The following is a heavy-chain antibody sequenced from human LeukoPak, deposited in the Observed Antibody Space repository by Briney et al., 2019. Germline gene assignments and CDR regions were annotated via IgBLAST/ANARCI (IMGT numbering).Heavy chain of an antibody. Sequence: PGGSLRLSCAASGFTLSSYWMSWVRQAPGKGLEWVSNIKQDGSEKYYVDSVTGRFTISRDNAKNSLYLQMNSLRGEDTAVYYCARCPYDSSGYYYVPSYFDYWGQGTLVTVSS. CDR2: IKQDGSEK. V-gene: IGHV3-7*01. CDR1: GFTLSSYW. CDR3: ARCPYDSSGYYYVPSYFDY. D-gene: IGHD3-22*01. J-gene: IGHJ4*02.